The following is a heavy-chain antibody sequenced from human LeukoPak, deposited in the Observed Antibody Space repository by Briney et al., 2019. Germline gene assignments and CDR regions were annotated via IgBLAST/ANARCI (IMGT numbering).Heavy chain of an antibody. V-gene: IGHV4-4*07. CDR2: IYGSGTT. CDR3: ARENRDFEGSGYYVDY. CDR1: GGSTSGYY. J-gene: IGHJ4*02. Sequence: SGTLSLTCTVSGGSTSGYYWNWMRQPAGKGLEWIGRIYGSGTTDYNSSLRSRVTMSVDTSKSQFSLKLTSVTAADMAVYYCARENRDFEGSGYYVDYWGQGTLVTVSS. D-gene: IGHD3-3*01.